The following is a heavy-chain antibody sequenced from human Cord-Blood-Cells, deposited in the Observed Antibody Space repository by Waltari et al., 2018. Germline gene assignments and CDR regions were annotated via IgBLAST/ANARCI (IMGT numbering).Heavy chain of an antibody. CDR2: IYYSGST. Sequence: QLQLQESGPGLVKPSETLSLTCTVSGGSISSSSYYWGWIRQPPGKGLEGIGSIYYSGSTYYNPSLKSRVTISVDTCKNQFSLKLSSVTAADTAVYYCSLTGEKRYYFDYWGQGTLVTVSS. V-gene: IGHV4-39*01. D-gene: IGHD7-27*01. J-gene: IGHJ4*02. CDR1: GGSISSSSYY. CDR3: SLTGEKRYYFDY.